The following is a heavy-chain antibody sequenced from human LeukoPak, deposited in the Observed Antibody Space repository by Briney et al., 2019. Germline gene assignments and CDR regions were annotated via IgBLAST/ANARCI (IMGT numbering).Heavy chain of an antibody. D-gene: IGHD2-15*01. V-gene: IGHV5-10-1*01. CDR3: ARLYCSGGSCYQDDY. CDR2: IDPSDSYT. Sequence: GESLKISCKGSGYRFTSYWISWVRQMPGKGVGRMGRIDPSDSYTNYSPSFQGHVTISADKSISTAYLQLSSLKASDTAMYYCARLYCSGGSCYQDDYWGQGTLVTVSS. J-gene: IGHJ4*02. CDR1: GYRFTSYW.